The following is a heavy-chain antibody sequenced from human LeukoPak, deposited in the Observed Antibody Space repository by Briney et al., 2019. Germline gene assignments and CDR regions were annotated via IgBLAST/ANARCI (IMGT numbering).Heavy chain of an antibody. Sequence: GASVKVSCKASGYTFTGYYMHWVRQAPGQGLEWMGWINPNSGGTNYAQKLQGRVTMTTDTSTSTAYMELRSLRSDDTAVYYCARDPRRSGEAYFDYWGQGTLVTVSS. V-gene: IGHV1-2*02. CDR3: ARDPRRSGEAYFDY. J-gene: IGHJ4*02. D-gene: IGHD2-15*01. CDR1: GYTFTGYY. CDR2: INPNSGGT.